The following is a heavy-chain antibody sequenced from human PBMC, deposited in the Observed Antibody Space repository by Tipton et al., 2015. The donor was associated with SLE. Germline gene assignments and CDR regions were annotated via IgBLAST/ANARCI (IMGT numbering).Heavy chain of an antibody. CDR3: ARPTYCSSTTCSGPFDI. J-gene: IGHJ3*02. Sequence: LRLSCAVSHGSLTDYYWTWVRQPPGKGLEWIGQIDHSGGSKYNPSLRSRVSMSVDTSQDRLSLKLTSVTAADTAVYYCARPTYCSSTTCSGPFDIWGQGTLVTVSS. CDR1: HGSLTDYY. D-gene: IGHD2-2*01. V-gene: IGHV4-34*01. CDR2: IDHSGGS.